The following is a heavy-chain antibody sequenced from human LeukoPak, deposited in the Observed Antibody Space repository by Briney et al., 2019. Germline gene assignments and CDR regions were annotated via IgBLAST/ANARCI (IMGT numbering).Heavy chain of an antibody. D-gene: IGHD2-2*01. CDR2: IYPGDSDT. Sequence: GESLQISCKGSGYSFTTYWIGWVRQMPGKGLEWMGSIYPGDSDTRYSPSFQGQVTISADKSISTAYLQWSSLKASDTAMYYCARRTDDGRYCSSTSCYSHYYFDYWGQGTLVTVSS. V-gene: IGHV5-51*01. CDR3: ARRTDDGRYCSSTSCYSHYYFDY. J-gene: IGHJ4*02. CDR1: GYSFTTYW.